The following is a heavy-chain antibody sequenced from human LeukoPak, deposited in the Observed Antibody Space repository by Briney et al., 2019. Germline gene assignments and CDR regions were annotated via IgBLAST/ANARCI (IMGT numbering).Heavy chain of an antibody. CDR2: ISSSGSTI. CDR3: ARGQDYSYYYYMDV. Sequence: GGSLRLSCAASGFTFSDYYMSWIRQAPGKGLEWVSYISSSGSTIYYTDSVKGRFTVSRDNAKNSLYLQMNSLRAEDTAVYCCARGQDYSYYYYMDVWGKGTTVTVSS. J-gene: IGHJ6*03. V-gene: IGHV3-11*04. CDR1: GFTFSDYY.